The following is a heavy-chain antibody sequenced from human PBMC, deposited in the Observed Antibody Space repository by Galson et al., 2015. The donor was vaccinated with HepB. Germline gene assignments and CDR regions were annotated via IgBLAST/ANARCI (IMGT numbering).Heavy chain of an antibody. D-gene: IGHD2-2*02. Sequence: SLRLACAASGFTFSSYAMHWVRQAPGRGLEWVAVISYDGSNKYYADSVKGRSTISRDNSKNTLYLQMNSLRAEDTAVYYCATVPAAINYYYGMDVWGQGTTVTVSS. CDR1: GFTFSSYA. V-gene: IGHV3-30-3*01. CDR2: ISYDGSNK. CDR3: ATVPAAINYYYGMDV. J-gene: IGHJ6*02.